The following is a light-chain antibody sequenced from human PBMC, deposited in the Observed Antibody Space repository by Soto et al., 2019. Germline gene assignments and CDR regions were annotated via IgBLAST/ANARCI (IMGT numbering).Light chain of an antibody. J-gene: IGKJ4*01. CDR3: QQSHSAPLT. V-gene: IGKV1-39*01. Sequence: DVQMTQSPSSLSASVGDRVTISCRSSQNSGTHLNWYQHKPGRAPKLLIYAASTLQSAVPSRFSGSGSGTYFTRTISDLHPDDFATYSCQQSHSAPLTCGGGTQVAIK. CDR2: AAS. CDR1: QNSGTH.